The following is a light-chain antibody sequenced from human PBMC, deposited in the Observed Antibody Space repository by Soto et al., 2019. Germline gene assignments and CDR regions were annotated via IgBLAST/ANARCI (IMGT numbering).Light chain of an antibody. Sequence: EIVLTQSPATLSLSPGERATLSCRASQSVSSYLAWYQQKPGQPPRLLIYDASNRATGIPDRFSGSGSGTDFTLTISRLEPEDFAVYYCQQYGSSRTFGQGTKVDIK. CDR2: DAS. CDR3: QQYGSSRT. CDR1: QSVSSY. V-gene: IGKV3-20*01. J-gene: IGKJ1*01.